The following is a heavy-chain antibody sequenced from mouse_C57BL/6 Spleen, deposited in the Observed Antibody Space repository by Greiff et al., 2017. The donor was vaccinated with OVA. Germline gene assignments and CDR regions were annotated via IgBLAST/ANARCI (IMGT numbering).Heavy chain of an antibody. Sequence: VQLKQSGPELVKPGASVKISCKASGYTFTDYYMNWVQQSHGKSLEWIGDINPNNGGTSYNQTFTGQATLTVDKSSRTAYMELRSLTSEDSAIYYCARNHFDDWGQGTTLTVSS. J-gene: IGHJ2*01. CDR1: GYTFTDYY. V-gene: IGHV1-26*01. CDR3: ARNHFDD. CDR2: INPNNGGT.